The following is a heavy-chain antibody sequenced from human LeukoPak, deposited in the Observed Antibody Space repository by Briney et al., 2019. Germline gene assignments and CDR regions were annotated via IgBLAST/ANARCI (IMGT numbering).Heavy chain of an antibody. D-gene: IGHD5-18*01. V-gene: IGHV4-39*07. CDR2: INHSGST. CDR1: GASISSGSNY. CDR3: ARGRRTAMVNSRYFDY. Sequence: SETLSLTCSVSGASISSGSNYWSWIRQPPGKGLEWIGEINHSGSTNYNPSLKSRVTISVDTSKNQFSLKLSSVTAAETAVYYCARGRRTAMVNSRYFDYWGQGTLVTVSS. J-gene: IGHJ4*02.